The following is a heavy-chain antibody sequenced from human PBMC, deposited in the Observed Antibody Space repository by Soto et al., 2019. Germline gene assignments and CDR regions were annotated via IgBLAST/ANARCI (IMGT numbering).Heavy chain of an antibody. Sequence: QVQLVQSGAEVKKPGASVKVSCKASGYTFTSYAMHWVRQAPGQRLEWMGWINAGNGNTKYSQKFQGRVTITRDTSASPAYMELRSLRSEHTAVYYCARDLGAWPDYWGQGTLVTVSS. CDR3: ARDLGAWPDY. V-gene: IGHV1-3*01. CDR2: INAGNGNT. J-gene: IGHJ4*02. D-gene: IGHD1-26*01. CDR1: GYTFTSYA.